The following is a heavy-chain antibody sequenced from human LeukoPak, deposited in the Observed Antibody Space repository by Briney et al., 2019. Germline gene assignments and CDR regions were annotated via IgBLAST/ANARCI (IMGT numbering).Heavy chain of an antibody. V-gene: IGHV3-73*01. J-gene: IGHJ4*02. D-gene: IGHD6-13*01. CDR2: IGSKAFNYAT. CDR3: TRHLDGIAAYDY. Sequence: PGGSLRLSCAASGFTFSGCAVHWVRQASGKGLEWVGRIGSKAFNYATVYAASVEGRFTISRDDSKHTAFLQMNSLKTEDTAVYYCTRHLDGIAAYDYWGQGSLVTVSS. CDR1: GFTFSGCA.